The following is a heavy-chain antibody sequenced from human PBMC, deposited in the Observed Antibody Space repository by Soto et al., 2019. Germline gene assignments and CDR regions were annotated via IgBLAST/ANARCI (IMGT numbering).Heavy chain of an antibody. V-gene: IGHV3-7*01. CDR3: ARQGLEWSLSSYFDY. D-gene: IGHD3-3*01. CDR2: IKQDGSEK. J-gene: IGHJ4*02. CDR1: GFTFSSYW. Sequence: EVQLVESGGGLVQPGGSLRLSCAASGFTFSSYWMSWVRQAPGKGLEWVANIKQDGSEKYYVDSVKGRFTISRDNAKNSLYLQMNSLRAEDTAVYYCARQGLEWSLSSYFDYWGQGTLVTVSS.